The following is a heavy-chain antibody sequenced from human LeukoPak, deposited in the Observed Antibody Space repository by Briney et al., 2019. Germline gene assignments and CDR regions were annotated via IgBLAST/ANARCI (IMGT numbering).Heavy chain of an antibody. CDR2: IYYSGST. CDR3: ARQMSSGWFLRWFDP. V-gene: IGHV4-39*01. J-gene: IGHJ5*02. Sequence: SETLSLTCTVSGGSISSSSYYWGWIRQPPGKGLEWIGSIYYSGSTYYNPSLNSRVTISVDTSKNQFSLKLSSVTAADTAVYYCARQMSSGWFLRWFDPWGQGTLVTVSS. D-gene: IGHD6-19*01. CDR1: GGSISSSSYY.